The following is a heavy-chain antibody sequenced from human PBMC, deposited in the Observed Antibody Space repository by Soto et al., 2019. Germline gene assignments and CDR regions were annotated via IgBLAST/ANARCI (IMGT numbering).Heavy chain of an antibody. Sequence: VESLKISCKGSGYSFTNHWITWVRQMPGKGLEWLGRVDPTDSYSNYSPSFQGHVTISADKSISTAYLQWSSLKASDTAMYYCARDSYYTSGNYFTYYTYVMDVWGQGTTVTVSS. CDR2: VDPTDSYS. CDR3: ARDSYYTSGNYFTYYTYVMDV. V-gene: IGHV5-10-1*01. CDR1: GYSFTNHW. J-gene: IGHJ6*02. D-gene: IGHD3-10*01.